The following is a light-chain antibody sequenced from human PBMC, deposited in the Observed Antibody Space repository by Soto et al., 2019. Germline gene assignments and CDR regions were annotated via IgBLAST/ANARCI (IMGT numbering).Light chain of an antibody. CDR1: QSVSSY. CDR3: QQYSTSPT. Sequence: EIVLTQSPATLSLSPGERATLSCRASQSVSSYLAWYQQKPGQAPRLLIYDASNRATGIPARFSGSGSGTDFTLTISSLEPEDFAVYYCQQYSTSPTFGEGTRLEI. CDR2: DAS. J-gene: IGKJ5*01. V-gene: IGKV3-11*01.